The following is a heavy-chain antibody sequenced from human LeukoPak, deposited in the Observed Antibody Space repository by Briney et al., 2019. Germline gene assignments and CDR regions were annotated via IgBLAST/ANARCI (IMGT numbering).Heavy chain of an antibody. V-gene: IGHV1-8*01. CDR1: GYTFTSYD. Sequence: ASVKVSCKASGYTFTSYDFNWARQATGQRPEWMGWMSPNSGDTGYAQKFQDRVTMTRNTFISTAYMELSSLRSDDTAVYYCARGPPNWGYDYWGPGTLVTVSS. CDR3: ARGPPNWGYDY. CDR2: MSPNSGDT. D-gene: IGHD7-27*01. J-gene: IGHJ4*02.